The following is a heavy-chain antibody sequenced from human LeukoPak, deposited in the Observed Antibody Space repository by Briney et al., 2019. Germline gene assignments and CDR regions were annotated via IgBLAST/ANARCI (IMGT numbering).Heavy chain of an antibody. CDR1: GGSISSGDSY. Sequence: SETLSLTCTVSGGSISSGDSYWSWIRQPPGKGLEWLGYIYYSGNTYYNPSLKSRVTISVDTSKNQFSLKLSSVTAADTAVYYCARVDDYGVRSDVWGQGTLVTVSS. CDR3: ARVDDYGVRSDV. V-gene: IGHV4-30-4*01. D-gene: IGHD4-17*01. CDR2: IYYSGNT. J-gene: IGHJ4*02.